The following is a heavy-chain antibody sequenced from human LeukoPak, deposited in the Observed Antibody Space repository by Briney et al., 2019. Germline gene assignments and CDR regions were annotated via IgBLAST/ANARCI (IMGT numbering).Heavy chain of an antibody. CDR2: IIPIFGTA. V-gene: IGHV1-69*05. J-gene: IGHJ4*02. D-gene: IGHD3-3*01. CDR3: ARNLGDFWSGYDLDY. Sequence: ASVKVSCKASGGTFSSYAISWVRQAPGQGIEWMGGIIPIFGTANYAQKFQGRVTITTDESTSTDYMELSSLRSEDTAVYYCARNLGDFWSGYDLDYWGQGTLVTVSS. CDR1: GGTFSSYA.